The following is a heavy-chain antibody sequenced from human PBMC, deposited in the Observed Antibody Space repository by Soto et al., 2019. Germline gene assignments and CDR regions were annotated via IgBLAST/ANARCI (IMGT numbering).Heavy chain of an antibody. D-gene: IGHD1-26*01. V-gene: IGHV1-3*01. CDR2: INAGNGNT. J-gene: IGHJ4*02. Sequence: ASVKVSCKASGYTFTSYAMHWVRQAPGQRLEWMGWINAGNGNTKYSQKFQGRVTITRDTSASTAYMELSSLRSEDTAVYYCARDLALSGSLRPLGYWGQGTLVTVSS. CDR1: GYTFTSYA. CDR3: ARDLALSGSLRPLGY.